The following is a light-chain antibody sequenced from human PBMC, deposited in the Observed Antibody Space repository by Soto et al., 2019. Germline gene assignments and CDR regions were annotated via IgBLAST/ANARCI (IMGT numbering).Light chain of an antibody. CDR2: AAS. Sequence: DLQMTQSPSSLSASVGDRVTITCRASQSISNYLNWYQQKPRKAPKLQLYAASSLQSGVPSRFSGSGSGTDFMLTISSLQPEDFATYYSQQSYSTPQTFGQGTKVEIK. V-gene: IGKV1-39*01. J-gene: IGKJ1*01. CDR1: QSISNY. CDR3: QQSYSTPQT.